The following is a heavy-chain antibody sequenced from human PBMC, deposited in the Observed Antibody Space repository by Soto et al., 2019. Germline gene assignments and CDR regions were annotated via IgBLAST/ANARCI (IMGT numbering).Heavy chain of an antibody. V-gene: IGHV1-18*01. CDR3: ARDNGFGESDV. CDR1: GYSFTSYG. Sequence: QVQLVQSGAEVKKPGASVKVSCKASGYSFTSYGISWVRQAPGQGLEWMGWISAYNGNTNYAQKHQGRGTMTTDTSTSTAYRELRSLRSDDTAVYYCARDNGFGESDVWGQGTTVTVSS. J-gene: IGHJ6*02. D-gene: IGHD3-10*01. CDR2: ISAYNGNT.